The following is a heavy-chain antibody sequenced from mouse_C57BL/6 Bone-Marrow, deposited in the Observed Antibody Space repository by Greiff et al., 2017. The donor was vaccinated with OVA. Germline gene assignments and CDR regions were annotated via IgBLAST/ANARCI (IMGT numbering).Heavy chain of an antibody. Sequence: EVKLVESGGGLVQPGGSMKLSCAASGFTFSDAWMDWVRQSPEKGLEWVAEIRNKANNHATYYAESVKGRFTISRDDSKSSVYLQMNSLRAEDTGIYYCSIYYDYDAWFAYWGQGTLVTVSA. CDR2: IRNKANNHAT. CDR3: SIYYDYDAWFAY. J-gene: IGHJ3*01. CDR1: GFTFSDAW. D-gene: IGHD2-4*01. V-gene: IGHV6-6*01.